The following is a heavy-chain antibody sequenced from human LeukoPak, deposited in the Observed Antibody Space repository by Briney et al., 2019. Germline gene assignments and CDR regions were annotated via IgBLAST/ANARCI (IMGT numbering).Heavy chain of an antibody. CDR2: ISSSGSTI. Sequence: PGGSLRLSCAASGFTFSSHEMNWVRQAPGKGLEWVSYISSSGSTIYYADSVKGRFTISRDNAKNSLYLQMNSLKAEDTAVYYCARWRENDYSWGQGTLVTVSS. CDR1: GFTFSSHE. J-gene: IGHJ4*02. D-gene: IGHD2-21*02. V-gene: IGHV3-48*03. CDR3: ARWRENDYS.